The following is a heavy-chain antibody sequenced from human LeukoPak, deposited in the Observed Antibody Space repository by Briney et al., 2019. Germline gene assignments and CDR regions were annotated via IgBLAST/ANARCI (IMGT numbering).Heavy chain of an antibody. Sequence: SVKVSCKASGGTFSSYAISWVRQAPGQGLEWMGRTIPIFGTANYAQKFQGRVTITTDESTSTAYMELSSLRSEDTAVYYCAGVPIFGVVITESFDYWGQGTLVTVSS. D-gene: IGHD3-3*01. CDR3: AGVPIFGVVITESFDY. J-gene: IGHJ4*02. CDR1: GGTFSSYA. CDR2: TIPIFGTA. V-gene: IGHV1-69*05.